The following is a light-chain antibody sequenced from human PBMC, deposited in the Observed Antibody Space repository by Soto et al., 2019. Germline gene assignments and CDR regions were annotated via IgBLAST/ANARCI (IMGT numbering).Light chain of an antibody. Sequence: DIQMTQSPSTMSASVLDRVTITCRASQSISSYLNWYQQKPGKAPKLLIYAASSLQSGVPSRFSGSGSGTDFTLTISSLQPEDFATYYCKQSYSTPRTVGQGTRLEIK. CDR2: AAS. CDR1: QSISSY. CDR3: KQSYSTPRT. V-gene: IGKV1-39*01. J-gene: IGKJ5*01.